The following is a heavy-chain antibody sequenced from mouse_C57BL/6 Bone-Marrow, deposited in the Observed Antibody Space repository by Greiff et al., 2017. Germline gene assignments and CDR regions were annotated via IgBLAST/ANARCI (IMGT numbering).Heavy chain of an antibody. CDR1: GYSITSGYY. CDR3: ARGPSYVGNFDY. CDR2: ISYDGSN. D-gene: IGHD6-1*01. V-gene: IGHV3-6*01. Sequence: VQLKESGPGLVKPSQSPSLTCSVTGYSITSGYYWNWIRQFPGNKLEWMGYISYDGSNNYNPSLKNRISITRDTSKNQFFLKLNSVTTEDTATYYCARGPSYVGNFDYWGQGTTLTVSS. J-gene: IGHJ2*01.